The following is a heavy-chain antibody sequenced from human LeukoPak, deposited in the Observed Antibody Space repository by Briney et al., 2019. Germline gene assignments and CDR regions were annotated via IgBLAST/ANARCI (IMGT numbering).Heavy chain of an antibody. Sequence: SETLSLTCTVSGGSISGYSSYWGWIRQPPGKGLEWIGSMYYSGITYHNPSLKSRVTISVDTSKNQFSLKLSSVTAADTAVYYCARFPDYFDYWGQGTLVTVSS. D-gene: IGHD1-14*01. J-gene: IGHJ4*02. CDR1: GGSISGYSSY. V-gene: IGHV4-39*07. CDR2: MYYSGIT. CDR3: ARFPDYFDY.